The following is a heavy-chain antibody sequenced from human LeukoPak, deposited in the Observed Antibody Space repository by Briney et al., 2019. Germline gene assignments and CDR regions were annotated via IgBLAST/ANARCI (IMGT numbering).Heavy chain of an antibody. Sequence: PGGSLRLSCAASGFTFSSYAMHWVRQGPGKGLEWVAVISYDGSNKYYADSVKGRFTISRDNSKNTLYLQMNSLRAEDTAVYYCAGGYCSGGSCYTLHYYYGMDVWGKGTTVTVSS. D-gene: IGHD2-15*01. CDR1: GFTFSSYA. CDR3: AGGYCSGGSCYTLHYYYGMDV. CDR2: ISYDGSNK. V-gene: IGHV3-30*04. J-gene: IGHJ6*04.